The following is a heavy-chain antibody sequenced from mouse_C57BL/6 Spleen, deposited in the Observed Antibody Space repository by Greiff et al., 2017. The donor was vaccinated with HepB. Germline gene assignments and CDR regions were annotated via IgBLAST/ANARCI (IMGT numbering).Heavy chain of an antibody. Sequence: VQLQQSGPELVKPGASVKISCKASGYAFSSSWMNWVKQRPGKGLEWIGRIYPGDGDTNYNGKFKGKATLTADKSSSTAYMQLSSLTSEDSAVYFCAREELDSSEAYWGQGTLVTVSA. CDR2: IYPGDGDT. CDR3: AREELDSSEAY. D-gene: IGHD3-2*02. CDR1: GYAFSSSW. V-gene: IGHV1-82*01. J-gene: IGHJ3*01.